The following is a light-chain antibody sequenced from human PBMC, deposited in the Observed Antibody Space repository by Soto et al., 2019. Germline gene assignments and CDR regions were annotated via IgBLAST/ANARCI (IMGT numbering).Light chain of an antibody. CDR1: QSVSSSN. CDR2: GAS. J-gene: IGKJ1*01. CDR3: QQYQNWPPT. V-gene: IGKV3-15*01. Sequence: EIVLTQSPGTLSLSPGERATLSCRASQSVSSSNLAWYQQKPGQAPRLFIYGASTRATGIPAKFSGSGFGTEFTLSISSLQSEDFVVYYCQQYQNWPPTFGQGTKVDI.